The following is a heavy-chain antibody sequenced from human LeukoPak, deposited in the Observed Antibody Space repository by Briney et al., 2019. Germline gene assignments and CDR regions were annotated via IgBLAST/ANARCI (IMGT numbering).Heavy chain of an antibody. CDR2: ITWNGGST. Sequence: GGSLRLSCAASGFTFDDYAMHWVRQAPGKGLEWVSGITWNGGSTGYADSVKGRFTISRDNAKNSLYLQMNSLRAEDTALYYCARVEYSSSLDYWGQGTLVTVSS. CDR1: GFTFDDYA. J-gene: IGHJ4*02. V-gene: IGHV3-20*04. D-gene: IGHD6-6*01. CDR3: ARVEYSSSLDY.